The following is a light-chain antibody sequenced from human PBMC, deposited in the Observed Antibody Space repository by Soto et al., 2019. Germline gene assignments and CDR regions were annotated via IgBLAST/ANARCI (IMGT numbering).Light chain of an antibody. J-gene: IGLJ1*01. CDR2: EVN. Sequence: QSALTQPPSASGSPGQSVTISCTGTGSDIGGYNFVSWYQQHPGKVPKLIIYEVNKRPSGVPDRFSGSKSGNTASLTVSGLQADDDADYYCSSYAGTSNGHVFGTGTKVTVL. CDR3: SSYAGTSNGHV. V-gene: IGLV2-8*01. CDR1: GSDIGGYNF.